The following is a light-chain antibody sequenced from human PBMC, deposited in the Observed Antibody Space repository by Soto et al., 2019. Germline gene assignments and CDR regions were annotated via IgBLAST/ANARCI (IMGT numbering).Light chain of an antibody. CDR3: SSYTSSGTLLHV. CDR2: DVS. J-gene: IGLJ1*01. V-gene: IGLV2-14*03. Sequence: QSALTQPASVSGSPGQSITISCTGTSSDVGGYNYVSWYQQHPGKAPKLMIYDVSNRPSGVSNRFSGSKSGNTASLTISGLQAEDEADYYCSSYTSSGTLLHVFGIGTKVTDL. CDR1: SSDVGGYNY.